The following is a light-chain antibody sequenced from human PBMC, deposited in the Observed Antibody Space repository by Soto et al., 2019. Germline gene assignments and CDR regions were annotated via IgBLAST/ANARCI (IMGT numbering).Light chain of an antibody. CDR2: GAS. Sequence: EIALTQSPGTLSLSPGERATLSCRASQSVSSSYLAWYQQKPGQAPRLLIYGASGRATVIPGRFSGSGSATDFTLTISMLEPEDSALYYCQQYGSSLWTFGQGTKVEIK. V-gene: IGKV3-20*01. CDR1: QSVSSSY. J-gene: IGKJ1*01. CDR3: QQYGSSLWT.